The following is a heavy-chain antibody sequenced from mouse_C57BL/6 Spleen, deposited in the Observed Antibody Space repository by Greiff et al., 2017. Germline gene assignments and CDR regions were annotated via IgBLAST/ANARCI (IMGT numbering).Heavy chain of an antibody. J-gene: IGHJ4*01. CDR2: IDPSDSYT. V-gene: IGHV1-59*01. Sequence: QVQLQQPGAELVRPGTSVKLSCKASGYTFTSYWMHWVKQRPGQGLEWIGVIDPSDSYTNYNQKFKGKATLTVDTSSSTAYMQLSSLTSEDSAVYYCARWVIRYAMDYWGQGTSVTVSS. D-gene: IGHD2-13*01. CDR1: GYTFTSYW. CDR3: ARWVIRYAMDY.